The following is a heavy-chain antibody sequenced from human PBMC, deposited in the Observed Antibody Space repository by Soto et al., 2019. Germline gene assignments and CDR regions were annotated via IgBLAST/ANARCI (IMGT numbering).Heavy chain of an antibody. V-gene: IGHV4-39*01. CDR3: ARGYSGYVGLMDV. J-gene: IGHJ6*04. D-gene: IGHD5-12*01. Sequence: SETLSLTCTVSGGSISSSSYYWGWIRQPPGKGLEWIGSIYYSGSTYYNPSLKSRVTISVDTSKNQFSPKLSSVTAADTAVYYCARGYSGYVGLMDVWGKGTTVTVSS. CDR1: GGSISSSSYY. CDR2: IYYSGST.